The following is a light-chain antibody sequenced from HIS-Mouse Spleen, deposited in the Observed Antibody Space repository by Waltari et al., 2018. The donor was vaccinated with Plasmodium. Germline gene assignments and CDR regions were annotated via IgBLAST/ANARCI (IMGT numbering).Light chain of an antibody. CDR3: YSTDSSGNHRV. Sequence: SYELTQPPSVSVSPGQTARITCSGDALPKKYAYWYQQTSGQAPVLVIYEDSKRPSGSPGRFSGSSSGTMATLTISGAQVEDEAGYYCYSTDSSGNHRVFGGGTKLTVL. J-gene: IGLJ3*02. CDR2: EDS. V-gene: IGLV3-10*01. CDR1: ALPKKY.